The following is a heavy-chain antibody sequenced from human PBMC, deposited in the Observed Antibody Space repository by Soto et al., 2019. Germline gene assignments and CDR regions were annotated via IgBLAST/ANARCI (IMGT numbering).Heavy chain of an antibody. CDR2: IYYSGST. V-gene: IGHV4-59*01. Sequence: SETLSLTCTVSGGSISSYYWSWIRQPPGKGLEWIGYIYYSGSTNYNPSLKSRVTISVDTSKNQFSLKLSSVTAADTAVYYCARDISSPTAMVYFDHWGQGTLVTVSS. D-gene: IGHD5-18*01. CDR1: GGSISSYY. CDR3: ARDISSPTAMVYFDH. J-gene: IGHJ4*02.